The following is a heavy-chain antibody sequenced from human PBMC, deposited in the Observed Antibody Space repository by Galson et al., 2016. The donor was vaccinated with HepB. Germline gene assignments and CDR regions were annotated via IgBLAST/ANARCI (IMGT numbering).Heavy chain of an antibody. J-gene: IGHJ6*02. V-gene: IGHV4-4*07. CDR3: ARDSGFYGMDV. Sequence: SETLSLTCTVSGGSISNYYWSWVRQPAGKRLEWIGRIYSSGRTNYNPSLKSRVTMSVDTSKNQFSLKLTSLTAADTAVYYCARDSGFYGMDVWGQGTTVTISS. CDR2: IYSSGRT. CDR1: GGSISNYY.